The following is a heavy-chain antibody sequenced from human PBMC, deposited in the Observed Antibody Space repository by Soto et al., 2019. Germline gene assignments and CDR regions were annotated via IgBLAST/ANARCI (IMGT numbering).Heavy chain of an antibody. CDR2: IYYSGST. CDR3: ARVPWQWLGGYAFDI. CDR1: GGSINSYY. D-gene: IGHD6-19*01. Sequence: PSETLSLTCTVSGGSINSYYWSWIRQPPGKGLEWIGYIYYSGSTNYNPSLKSRATISVDTSKNQFTLKLSSVTAADTAVYYCARVPWQWLGGYAFDIWGQGTMVTVPS. J-gene: IGHJ3*02. V-gene: IGHV4-59*01.